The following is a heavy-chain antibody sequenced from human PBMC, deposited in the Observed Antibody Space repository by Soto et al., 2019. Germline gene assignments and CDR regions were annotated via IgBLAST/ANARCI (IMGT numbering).Heavy chain of an antibody. CDR2: ISSSNTYI. J-gene: IGHJ4*02. CDR1: GFSISTYN. Sequence: EVQLVESGGGLVKPGESLRLSCAASGFSISTYNMNWVRQAPGKGLEWVASISSSNTYIHYADSLKGRFTITRDNARNSLYLQMDSLRGEDTAVYYCVKDWFKRSSYYFDLWGQGTLVTVSS. V-gene: IGHV3-21*01. CDR3: VKDWFKRSSYYFDL. D-gene: IGHD3-10*01.